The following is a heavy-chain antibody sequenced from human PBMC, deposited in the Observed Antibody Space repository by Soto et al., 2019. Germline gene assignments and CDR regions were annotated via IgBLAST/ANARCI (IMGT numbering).Heavy chain of an antibody. Sequence: SETLSLTCAVSGGSISSGGYSWSWIRQPPGKGLEWIGYIYHSGSTYYNPSLKSRVTISVDRSKNQFSLKLSSVTAADTAVYYCARDSYDFWSGYYSPYGMDVWGQGTTVTVSS. CDR3: ARDSYDFWSGYYSPYGMDV. V-gene: IGHV4-30-2*01. J-gene: IGHJ6*02. D-gene: IGHD3-3*01. CDR1: GGSISSGGYS. CDR2: IYHSGST.